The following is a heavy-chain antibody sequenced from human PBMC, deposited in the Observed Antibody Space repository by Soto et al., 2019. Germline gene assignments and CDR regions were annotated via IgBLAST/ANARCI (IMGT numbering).Heavy chain of an antibody. CDR2: INHTGGT. CDR1: GGSVNGYY. J-gene: IGHJ5*02. V-gene: IGHV4-34*01. Sequence: PSETLSLTCAVYGGSVNGYYWNWIRQPPGKGLEWIGEINHTGGTHYNPSLKSRVTMSVDTSKNQFSLRLRSVTGGDTAIYYCATRITVFGLLIPPFDPWGQGTQVTVSS. CDR3: ATRITVFGLLIPPFDP. D-gene: IGHD3-3*01.